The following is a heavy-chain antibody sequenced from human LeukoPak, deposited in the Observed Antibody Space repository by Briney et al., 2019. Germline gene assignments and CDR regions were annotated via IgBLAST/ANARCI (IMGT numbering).Heavy chain of an antibody. V-gene: IGHV4-59*01. CDR3: ARVARYYDILTGSNDAFDI. CDR1: GGSISSYY. Sequence: PSETLSLTCTVSGGSISSYYWSWIWQPPGKGLEWIGYIYYSGSTNYNPSLKSRVTISVDTSKNQFSLKLSSVTAADTAVYYCARVARYYDILTGSNDAFDIWGQGTMVTVSS. CDR2: IYYSGST. D-gene: IGHD3-9*01. J-gene: IGHJ3*02.